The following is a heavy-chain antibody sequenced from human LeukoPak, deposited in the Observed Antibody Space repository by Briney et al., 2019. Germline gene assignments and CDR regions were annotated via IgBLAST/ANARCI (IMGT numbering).Heavy chain of an antibody. D-gene: IGHD6-19*01. CDR3: AKNGDNIAVAGIVKHFDY. Sequence: GGSLRLSCAASGFTFSSYGMSWVRQAPGKGPEWVSAISGSGGSTCYADSVKGRFTISRDNSKNTLYLQMNSLRAEDTAVYYCAKNGDNIAVAGIVKHFDYWGQGTLVTVSS. CDR1: GFTFSSYG. CDR2: ISGSGGST. J-gene: IGHJ4*02. V-gene: IGHV3-23*01.